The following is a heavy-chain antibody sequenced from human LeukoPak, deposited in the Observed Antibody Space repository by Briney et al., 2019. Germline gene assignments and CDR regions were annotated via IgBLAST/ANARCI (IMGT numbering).Heavy chain of an antibody. D-gene: IGHD3-3*01. V-gene: IGHV4-59*01. CDR1: GGSISSYY. CDR2: TYYSGST. J-gene: IGHJ4*02. CDR3: ARHPEDYDFWSFDY. Sequence: PSETLSLTCTVSGGSISSYYWSWIRQPPGKGLEWIGCTYYSGSTNYNPSLKSRVTISVDTSKNQFSLKLSSVTAADTAVYYCARHPEDYDFWSFDYWGQGTLVTVSS.